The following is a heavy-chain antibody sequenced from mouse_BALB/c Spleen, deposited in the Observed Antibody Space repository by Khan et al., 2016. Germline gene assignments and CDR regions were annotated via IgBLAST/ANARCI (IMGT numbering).Heavy chain of an antibody. CDR2: IISTANNHAT. V-gene: IGHV6-6*01. CDR1: GFTFSDAW. CDR3: NITTVVAMDY. J-gene: IGHJ4*01. D-gene: IGHD1-1*01. Sequence: VKHVESGGGLVQPGGSMKLSCAASGFTFSDAWMDWVRQSPEKGLEWVAEIISTANNHATYYAESVKGRFTVSRDDSKSSVYLQMNRLNAEATGIDYCNITTVVAMDYCGQGATVTVSS.